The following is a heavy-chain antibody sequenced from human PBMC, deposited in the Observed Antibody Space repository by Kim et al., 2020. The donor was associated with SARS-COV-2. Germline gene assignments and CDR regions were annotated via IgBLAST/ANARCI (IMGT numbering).Heavy chain of an antibody. CDR1: GFVVSNNY. Sequence: GGSLRLSCLVSGFVVSNNYMTWVRQAPGKGLEWVSIIYSGNSTLYAASVKGRFTISRDNSKNTLYLQINSLRAEDTAGYYCSRVPDIVGGQGTLVTVSS. D-gene: IGHD5-12*01. J-gene: IGHJ4*02. V-gene: IGHV3-53*01. CDR3: SRVPDIV. CDR2: IYSGNST.